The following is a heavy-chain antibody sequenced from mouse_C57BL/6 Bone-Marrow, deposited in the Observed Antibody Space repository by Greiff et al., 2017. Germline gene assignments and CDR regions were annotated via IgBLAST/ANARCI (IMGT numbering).Heavy chain of an antibody. V-gene: IGHV1-85*01. CDR2: IYPRDGST. Sequence: QVQLQQSGPELVKPGASVKLSCKASGYTFTSYDINWVKQRPGQGLEWIGWIYPRDGSTKYNEKFKGKAKLTVDTSSSTAYMELHSLTSEDSAVYFCARSGYYGSSYYFDYWGQGTTLTVSS. D-gene: IGHD1-1*01. J-gene: IGHJ2*01. CDR1: GYTFTSYD. CDR3: ARSGYYGSSYYFDY.